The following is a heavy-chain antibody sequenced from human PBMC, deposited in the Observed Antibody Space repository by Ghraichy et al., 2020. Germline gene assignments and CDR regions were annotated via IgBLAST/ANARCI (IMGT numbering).Heavy chain of an antibody. CDR2: MYYSGGT. CDR3: ARLVGVSIPLRGSQKGVTVVVPATADQ. D-gene: IGHD2-15*01. Sequence: SETLSLTCSVSGASIRGSRFYWGWFRRPPGKGPEWIATMYYSGGTYYNPSLKSRVTVSLDTSKNLLSMDLDSVIAADTAIYYCARLVGVSIPLRGSQKGVTVVVPATADQWGQGTLVTVSS. J-gene: IGHJ4*02. CDR1: GASIRGSRFY. V-gene: IGHV4-39*01.